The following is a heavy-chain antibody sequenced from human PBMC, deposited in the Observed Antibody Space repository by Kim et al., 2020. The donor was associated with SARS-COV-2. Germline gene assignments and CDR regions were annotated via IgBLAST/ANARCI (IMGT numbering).Heavy chain of an antibody. V-gene: IGHV4-39*01. J-gene: IGHJ4*02. Sequence: YYNPSLQSRCTISVDTSKNHFSLNLRSVTATDTAVYYCARRGGIVNNYNYWGQGTLVTVSS. CDR3: ARRGGIVNNYNY. D-gene: IGHD1-1*01.